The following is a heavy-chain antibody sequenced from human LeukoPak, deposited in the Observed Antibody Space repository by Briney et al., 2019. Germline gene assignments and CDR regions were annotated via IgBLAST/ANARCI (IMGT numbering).Heavy chain of an antibody. V-gene: IGHV4-34*01. Sequence: SETLSLTCAVYGGSFSGYYWSWIRQPPGKGLEWIGEINHSGSTNYNPSLKSRVTISVDTSKNQFSLKLSSVTAADTAVYYCARISGLRYFDWLKNTGHFDYWGQGTLVTVSS. J-gene: IGHJ4*02. CDR3: ARISGLRYFDWLKNTGHFDY. CDR2: INHSGST. CDR1: GGSFSGYY. D-gene: IGHD3-9*01.